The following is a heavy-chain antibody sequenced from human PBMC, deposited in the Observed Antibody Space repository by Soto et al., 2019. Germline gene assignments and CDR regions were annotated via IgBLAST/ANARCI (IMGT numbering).Heavy chain of an antibody. V-gene: IGHV4-39*01. CDR3: ARQTGGFGYYFDY. CDR2: VYYRGTT. Sequence: QLQLQESGPGLVKPSETLSLTCTVSGGSVSSSDYYWGWIRQPPGKELEWIGAVYYRGTTYYMPSLKSRVTIPVDTSKNHFSLNLRSVTAADTAVYYCARQTGGFGYYFDYWGQGALVTVSS. D-gene: IGHD3-16*01. CDR1: GGSVSSSDYY. J-gene: IGHJ4*02.